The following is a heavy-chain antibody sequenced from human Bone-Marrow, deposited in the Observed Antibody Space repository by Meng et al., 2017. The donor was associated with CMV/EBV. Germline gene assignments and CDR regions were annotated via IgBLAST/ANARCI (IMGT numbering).Heavy chain of an antibody. D-gene: IGHD1-26*01. CDR3: VSRDSYYPD. V-gene: IGHV3-7*01. Sequence: GESLKISCAASGFTVSSNYMSWVRQAPGKGLEWVANIKQDGSEKYYVDSVKGRFTISRDNPKNSLYLQMNYLRAEDTAVYYCVSRDSYYPDWGQGTLVTVSS. CDR2: IKQDGSEK. J-gene: IGHJ4*02. CDR1: GFTVSSNY.